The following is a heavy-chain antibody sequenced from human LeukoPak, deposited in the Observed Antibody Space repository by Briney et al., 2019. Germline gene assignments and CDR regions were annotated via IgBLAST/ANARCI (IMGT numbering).Heavy chain of an antibody. Sequence: GGSLRLSCSASGFTFTSNAMHWVRQAPGKGLEYVSAISASGDSTHYADSVKGRFTISRDNSRNTLYLQMSSLRPEDTAVYYCVGLDVASYWGRGSLVTVSS. J-gene: IGHJ4*02. D-gene: IGHD5-12*01. CDR1: GFTFTSNA. V-gene: IGHV3-64D*06. CDR3: VGLDVASY. CDR2: ISASGDST.